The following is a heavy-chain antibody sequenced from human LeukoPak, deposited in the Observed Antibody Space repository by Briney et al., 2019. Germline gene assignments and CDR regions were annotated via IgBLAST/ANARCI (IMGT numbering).Heavy chain of an antibody. J-gene: IGHJ6*02. Sequence: SVKVSCKASGGTFSSYAISWVRQAPGQGLEWMGRIIPILGIANYAQKFQGRVTITADKSTSTAYMELSSLRSEDTAVYYCARDFAVPAAMGYYYYGMDVWGQGTTVTVSS. CDR2: IIPILGIA. V-gene: IGHV1-69*04. D-gene: IGHD2-2*01. CDR1: GGTFSSYA. CDR3: ARDFAVPAAMGYYYYGMDV.